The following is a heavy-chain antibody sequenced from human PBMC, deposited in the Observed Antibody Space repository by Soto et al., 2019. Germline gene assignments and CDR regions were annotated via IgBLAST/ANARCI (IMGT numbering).Heavy chain of an antibody. CDR2: ISSSSSYI. Sequence: GGSLRLSCAASGFTFSSYSMNWVRQAPGKGLEWVSSISSSSSYIYYADSVKGRFTISRDNAKNSLYLQMNSLRAEDTAVYYCARDFRDSSSSRGPFDYWGQGTLVTVSS. J-gene: IGHJ4*02. V-gene: IGHV3-21*01. D-gene: IGHD6-6*01. CDR1: GFTFSSYS. CDR3: ARDFRDSSSSRGPFDY.